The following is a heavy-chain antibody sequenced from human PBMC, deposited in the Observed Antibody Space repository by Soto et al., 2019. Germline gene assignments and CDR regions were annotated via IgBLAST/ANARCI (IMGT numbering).Heavy chain of an antibody. CDR1: GGSISSYY. V-gene: IGHV4-59*01. Sequence: SETLSLTCTVSGGSISSYYWSWIRQPPGKGLEWIGYIYYSGSTNYNPSLKSRVTISVDTSKNQFSLKLSSVTAADTAVYYCARAVDDPYYYYYYMDVWGKGTTVTV. D-gene: IGHD2-2*01. CDR2: IYYSGST. CDR3: ARAVDDPYYYYYYMDV. J-gene: IGHJ6*03.